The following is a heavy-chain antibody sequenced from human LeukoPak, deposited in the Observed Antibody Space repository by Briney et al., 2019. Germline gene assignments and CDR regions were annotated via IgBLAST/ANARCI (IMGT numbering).Heavy chain of an antibody. Sequence: GASVKVSCKVSGYTLTELSMHWVRQAPGKGLEWMRGFDPEDGETIYAQKFQGRVTMTEDTSTDTAYMELSSLRSEDTAVYYCATVVGATNWFDPWGQGTLVTVSS. D-gene: IGHD1-26*01. V-gene: IGHV1-24*01. CDR2: FDPEDGET. CDR3: ATVVGATNWFDP. CDR1: GYTLTELS. J-gene: IGHJ5*02.